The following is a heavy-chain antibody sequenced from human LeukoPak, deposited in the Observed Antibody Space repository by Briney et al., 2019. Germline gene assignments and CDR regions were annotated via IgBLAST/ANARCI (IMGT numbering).Heavy chain of an antibody. CDR3: ARVVGGSPDY. Sequence: SQTLSLTCALSGDSVSSNSAAWNWLRQSPSRGLEWLGRTYYRSKWYNDYAVSVKSRISINPDTSKNQFSLQLTSMTPEDTAVYYCARVVGGSPDYWGQGTLVTVSS. CDR2: TYYRSKWYN. D-gene: IGHD2-15*01. J-gene: IGHJ4*02. CDR1: GDSVSSNSAA. V-gene: IGHV6-1*01.